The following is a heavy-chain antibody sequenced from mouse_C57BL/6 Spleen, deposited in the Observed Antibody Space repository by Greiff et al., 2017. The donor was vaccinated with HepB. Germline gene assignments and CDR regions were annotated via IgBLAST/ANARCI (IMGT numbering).Heavy chain of an antibody. CDR3: ARHYYGSSYGAMDY. J-gene: IGHJ4*01. Sequence: EVKLVESGGGLVQPGGSLKLSCAASGFTFSDYYMYWVRQTPEKRLEWVAYLSNGGGSTYYPDTVKGRFTISRDNAKNTLYLQMSRLKSEDTAMYYCARHYYGSSYGAMDYWGQGTSVTVSS. V-gene: IGHV5-12*01. CDR1: GFTFSDYY. D-gene: IGHD1-1*01. CDR2: LSNGGGST.